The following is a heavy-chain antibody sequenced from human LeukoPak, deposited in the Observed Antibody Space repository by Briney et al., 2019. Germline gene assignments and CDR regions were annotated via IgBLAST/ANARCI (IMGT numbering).Heavy chain of an antibody. CDR3: AKDKGYYDSSGHDY. CDR1: GFTFSSYW. D-gene: IGHD3-22*01. CDR2: IRYDGSNK. V-gene: IGHV3-30*02. J-gene: IGHJ4*02. Sequence: GGSLRLSCAASGFTFSSYWMHWVRQAPSKGLEWVAFIRYDGSNKYYADSVKGRFTISRDNSKNTLYLQMNSLRAEDTAVYYCAKDKGYYDSSGHDYWGQGTLVTVSS.